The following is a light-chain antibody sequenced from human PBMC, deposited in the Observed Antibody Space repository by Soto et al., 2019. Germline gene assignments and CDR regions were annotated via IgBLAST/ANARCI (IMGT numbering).Light chain of an antibody. Sequence: EIVLTQSPATLSSSPGETATLSCRASQYVGSRLAWYQHKPGQAPRLLIYYMSKRATGIPARFSGSGSGTDFTLTISSLEPDDFAIYSCHQRQSWPRTCGQGTKVEIK. CDR3: HQRQSWPRT. CDR1: QYVGSR. CDR2: YMS. V-gene: IGKV3-11*01. J-gene: IGKJ1*01.